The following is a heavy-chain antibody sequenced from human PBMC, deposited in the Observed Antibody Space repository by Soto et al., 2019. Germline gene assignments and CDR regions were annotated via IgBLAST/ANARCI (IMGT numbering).Heavy chain of an antibody. V-gene: IGHV1-46*01. CDR1: GYTFTSYY. J-gene: IGHJ4*02. CDR2: INPSGGST. CDR3: ARTLGECSGGSCYSGAFDS. Sequence: GASVKVSCKASGYTFTSYYMHWVRQAPGQGLEWMGIINPSGGSTSYAQKFQGRVTMTRDTSTSTVYMELSSLRSEDTAVYYCARTLGECSGGSCYSGAFDSWGQGTLVTVSS. D-gene: IGHD2-15*01.